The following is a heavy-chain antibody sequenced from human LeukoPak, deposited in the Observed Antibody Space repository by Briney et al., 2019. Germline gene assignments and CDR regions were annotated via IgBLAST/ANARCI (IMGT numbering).Heavy chain of an antibody. V-gene: IGHV4-59*12. CDR2: IYYSEIT. CDR3: ARVKGYDSSGYPEVDWFDP. J-gene: IGHJ5*02. CDR1: GFTFSRYT. Sequence: PGGSLRLSCEPSGFTFSRYTMNWVRQAPGKGLEWIGTIYYSEITYYNPSLKSRVTISVDTSKNQFSLKLSSVTAADTAVYYCARVKGYDSSGYPEVDWFDPWGQGTLVTVSS. D-gene: IGHD3-22*01.